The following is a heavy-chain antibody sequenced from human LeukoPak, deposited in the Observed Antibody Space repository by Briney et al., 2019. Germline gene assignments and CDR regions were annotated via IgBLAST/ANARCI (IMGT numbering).Heavy chain of an antibody. CDR2: INPNSGGT. CDR3: AREGCSGGSCYFDY. J-gene: IGHJ4*02. CDR1: GYTFTGYY. D-gene: IGHD2-15*01. Sequence: ASVKVSCKASGYTFTGYYMHWVRQAPGQGLEWMGWINPNSGGTNYAQKFQGRVTMTRDTSNSTAYMELSRLRSDDTAVYYCAREGCSGGSCYFDYWGQGTLVTVSS. V-gene: IGHV1-2*02.